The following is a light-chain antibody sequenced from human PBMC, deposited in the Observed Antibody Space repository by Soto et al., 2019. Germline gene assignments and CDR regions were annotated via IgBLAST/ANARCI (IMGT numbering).Light chain of an antibody. CDR1: QSVSIN. V-gene: IGKV3-15*01. J-gene: IGKJ2*01. Sequence: EIVMTQSPVTLSVSPGERATLSCRASQSVSINLAWYQQKRGQAPSLLIYGASTRATGIPARSSGSGSGTEFTLTISSLQSEDSAVYYCQQYNNWPPMYTFGQGTKLEIK. CDR2: GAS. CDR3: QQYNNWPPMYT.